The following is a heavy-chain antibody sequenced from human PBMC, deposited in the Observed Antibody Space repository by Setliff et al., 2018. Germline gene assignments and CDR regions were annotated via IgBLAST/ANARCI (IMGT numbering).Heavy chain of an antibody. CDR2: MNIDNGKT. V-gene: IGHV1-3*03. CDR3: ARGYCDGIGCPAPLYYFDS. J-gene: IGHJ4*02. CDR1: GYSFTLYA. D-gene: IGHD2-21*01. Sequence: ASVKVSCKAFGYSFTLYAMHWMRQAPGQRLEWMGWMNIDNGKTEYSQEFQDRVTFTRDTFAETAYMELRSLTSDDMAVYYCARGYCDGIGCPAPLYYFDSWGQGTLVTVSS.